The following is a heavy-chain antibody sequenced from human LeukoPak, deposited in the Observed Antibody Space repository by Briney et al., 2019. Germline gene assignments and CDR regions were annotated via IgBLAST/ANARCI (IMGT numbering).Heavy chain of an antibody. CDR3: ARPDGDYFYGSGSYFHY. Sequence: GGSLRLSCAASGFTFSSYDMNWVRQAPGKGLEWVSFITYSGITIYYADSVKGRFTISRDNAKNSLYLQMNSLRAEDTAVYYCARPDGDYFYGSGSYFHYWGQGTLVTVSS. CDR2: ITYSGITI. CDR1: GFTFSSYD. V-gene: IGHV3-48*03. D-gene: IGHD3-10*01. J-gene: IGHJ4*02.